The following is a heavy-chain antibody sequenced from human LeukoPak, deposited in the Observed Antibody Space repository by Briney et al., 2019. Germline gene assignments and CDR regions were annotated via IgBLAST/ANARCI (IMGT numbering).Heavy chain of an antibody. D-gene: IGHD2-2*02. CDR2: INHSGST. CDR1: GFTFSSYA. CDR3: ARGSCSSTSCYSEGGYYYYGMDV. J-gene: IGHJ6*02. V-gene: IGHV4-34*01. Sequence: LRLSCAASGFTFSSYAMHWVRQPPGKGLEWIGEINHSGSTNYNPSLKSRVTISVDTSKDQFSLKLSSVTAADTAVYYCARGSCSSTSCYSEGGYYYYGMDVWGQGTTVTVSS.